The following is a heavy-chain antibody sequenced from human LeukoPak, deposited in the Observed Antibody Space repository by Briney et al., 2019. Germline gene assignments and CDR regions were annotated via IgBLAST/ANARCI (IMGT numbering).Heavy chain of an antibody. CDR2: IWYDGSNK. Sequence: GGSLRLSCAASGFTFSSYGMHWVRQAPDKGLEWVAVIWYDGSNKYYADSVKGRFTISRDNSKNTLYLQMNSLRAEDTAVYYCARDGIVSGTGTTGDWFDPWGQGTLVTVSS. D-gene: IGHD1-1*01. J-gene: IGHJ5*02. CDR3: ARDGIVSGTGTTGDWFDP. CDR1: GFTFSSYG. V-gene: IGHV3-33*01.